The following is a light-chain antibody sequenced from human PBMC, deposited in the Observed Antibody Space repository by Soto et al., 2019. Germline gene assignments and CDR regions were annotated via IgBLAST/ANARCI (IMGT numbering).Light chain of an antibody. CDR2: GAS. V-gene: IGKV3-15*01. CDR1: QSVSSN. Sequence: EIVMTQSPATLSVSPGEGATLACRASQSVSSNLAWYQQKADQAPRLLIYGASTRATGIPARFSGSGSGTELTLTISSLQSEDFAVYYCQQYNNWPWTFGRGTKVEIK. J-gene: IGKJ1*01. CDR3: QQYNNWPWT.